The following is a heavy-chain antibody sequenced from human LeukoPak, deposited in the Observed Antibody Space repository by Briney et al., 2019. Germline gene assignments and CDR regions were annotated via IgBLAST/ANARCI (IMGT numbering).Heavy chain of an antibody. CDR3: ARGIISSTNHGN. CDR2: ISYDGSNK. J-gene: IGHJ1*01. CDR1: GLTFSIYA. D-gene: IGHD3-3*02. Sequence: GRSLRLSCAAPGLTFSIYAMPWGRQAAGKGLDWVAAISYDGSNKYYAASVKSRLTISRDNSKNTLYLKMTSLRAEDTAVYYCARGIISSTNHGNWGQGTLITVSS. V-gene: IGHV3-30-3*01.